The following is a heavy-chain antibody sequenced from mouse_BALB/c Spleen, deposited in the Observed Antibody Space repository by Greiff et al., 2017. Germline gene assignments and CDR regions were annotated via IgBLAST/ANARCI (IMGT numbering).Heavy chain of an antibody. CDR2: ISSGGSYT. J-gene: IGHJ2*01. D-gene: IGHD1-1*02. CDR3: ARDRVGFDY. CDR1: GFTFSSYT. Sequence: EVKLVESGGGLVKPGGSLKLSCAASGFTFSSYTMSWVRQTPEKRLEWVATISSGGSYTYYPDSVKGRFTISRDNAKNTLYLQMSSLKSEDTAMYYCARDRVGFDYWGQGTTLTVSS. V-gene: IGHV5-6-4*01.